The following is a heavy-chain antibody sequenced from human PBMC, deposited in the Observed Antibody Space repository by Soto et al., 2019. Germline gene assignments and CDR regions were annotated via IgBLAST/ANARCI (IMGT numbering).Heavy chain of an antibody. D-gene: IGHD1-26*01. V-gene: IGHV1-69*13. CDR1: RGTFSSYS. Sequence: SVKVSCKASRGTFSSYSINWVRQAPGQGLEWMGEIIPIFGTANYAQKFQGRVTITADESTSTAYMELSSLRSEDTAVYYCARDGGRHSGGIDYWGQGTLVTVSS. CDR2: IIPIFGTA. CDR3: ARDGGRHSGGIDY. J-gene: IGHJ4*02.